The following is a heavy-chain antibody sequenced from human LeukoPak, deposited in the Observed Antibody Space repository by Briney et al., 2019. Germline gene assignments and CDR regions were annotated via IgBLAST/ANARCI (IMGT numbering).Heavy chain of an antibody. CDR1: RYTFTGYY. V-gene: IGHV1-2*06. CDR3: ARDGARGDYVDY. CDR2: INPNSGGT. D-gene: IGHD3-16*01. J-gene: IGHJ4*02. Sequence: ASVKVSCKASRYTFTGYYMHWVRQAPGQGLEWMGRINPNSGGTNYAQKFQGRVTMTRDTSISTAYMELSRLRSDDTAVYYCARDGARGDYVDYWGQGTLVTVSS.